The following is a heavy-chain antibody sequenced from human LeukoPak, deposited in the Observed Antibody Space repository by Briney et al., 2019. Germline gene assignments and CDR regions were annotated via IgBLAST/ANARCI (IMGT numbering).Heavy chain of an antibody. D-gene: IGHD3-16*02. Sequence: ASVKVSCKASGYTFTSYAMNWVRQTPGQGLEWMGWINTNTGNPTYAQGFTGRFVFSLDTSVSTAYLQISSLKAEDTAVYYCARAGSLFTFGGVIDLPDYWGQGTLVTVSS. CDR3: ARAGSLFTFGGVIDLPDY. V-gene: IGHV7-4-1*02. CDR1: GYTFTSYA. J-gene: IGHJ4*02. CDR2: INTNTGNP.